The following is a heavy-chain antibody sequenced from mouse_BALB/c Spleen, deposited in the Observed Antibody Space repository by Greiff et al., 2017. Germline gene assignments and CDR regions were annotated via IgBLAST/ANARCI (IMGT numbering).Heavy chain of an antibody. J-gene: IGHJ3*01. CDR2: ISYDGSN. CDR3: ARGIYYDYEGFAY. CDR1: GYSITSCYY. Sequence: EVKLQESGPGLVKPSQSLSLTCSVTGYSITSCYYWNWIRQFPGNKLEWMGYISYDGSNNYNPSLKNRISITRDTSKNQFFLKLNSVTTEDTATYYCARGIYYDYEGFAYWGQGTLVTVSA. V-gene: IGHV3-6*02. D-gene: IGHD2-4*01.